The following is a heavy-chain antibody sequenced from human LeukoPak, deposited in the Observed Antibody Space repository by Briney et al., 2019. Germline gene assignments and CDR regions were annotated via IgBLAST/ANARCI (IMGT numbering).Heavy chain of an antibody. V-gene: IGHV1-2*02. D-gene: IGHD5-24*01. CDR3: ARDRYGDGFAHLDY. Sequence: GASVKVSCKASGYTSTSYAIHWVRQAPGQGLEWMGWITPSGGTNYPQKFQGRVAITWDTSITTAYMDLSRLTSDDTAVYYCARDRYGDGFAHLDYWGQGALVTVSS. CDR1: GYTSTSYA. J-gene: IGHJ4*02. CDR2: ITPSGGT.